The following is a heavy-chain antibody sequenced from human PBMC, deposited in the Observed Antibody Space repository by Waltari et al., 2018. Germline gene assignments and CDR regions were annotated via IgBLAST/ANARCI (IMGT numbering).Heavy chain of an antibody. D-gene: IGHD1-26*01. CDR2: IYSGGST. Sequence: EVQLVESGGGLVQPGGSLRLSWSASGFSVSGVYMTWVRQAPGKGLQWVSIIYSGGSTYYADSVKGRFTISRDNSKNTVFLQMNSLRVDDTAVYYCARPVGNETWGQGTLVTVSS. V-gene: IGHV3-53*01. CDR3: ARPVGNET. CDR1: GFSVSGVY. J-gene: IGHJ5*02.